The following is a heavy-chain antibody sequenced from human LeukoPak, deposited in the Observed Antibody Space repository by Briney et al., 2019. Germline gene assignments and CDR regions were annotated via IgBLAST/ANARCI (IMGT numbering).Heavy chain of an antibody. D-gene: IGHD1-26*01. CDR3: ARVGYTGSYYYGYYFNH. CDR1: GFTFSSYA. J-gene: IGHJ4*02. CDR2: ISGSGGST. V-gene: IGHV3-23*01. Sequence: GGSLRLSCAASGFTFSSYAMSWVRQAPGKGLEWVSAISGSGGSTYYADSVKGRFTISRDNAKNSLYLQMNTLRAEDTAVYYCARVGYTGSYYYGYYFNHWGQGTLVTVSS.